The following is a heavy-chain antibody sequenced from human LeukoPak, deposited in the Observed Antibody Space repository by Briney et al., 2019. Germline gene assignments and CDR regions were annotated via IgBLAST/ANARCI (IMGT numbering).Heavy chain of an antibody. CDR1: GASVSSGSYY. CDR2: INHSGST. D-gene: IGHD4-23*01. V-gene: IGHV4-39*07. Sequence: SETLSLTCNVSGASVSSGSYYWSWIRQPPGKGLEWIGEINHSGSTNYNPSLKSRVTISVDTSKNQFSLKLSSVTAADTAVYYCAREAPRVGNSYWGQGTLVTVSS. J-gene: IGHJ4*02. CDR3: AREAPRVGNSY.